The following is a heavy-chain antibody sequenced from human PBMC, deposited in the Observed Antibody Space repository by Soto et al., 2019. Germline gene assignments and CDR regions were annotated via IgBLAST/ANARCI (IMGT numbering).Heavy chain of an antibody. V-gene: IGHV2-5*02. Sequence: QITLKESGPTLVKPTQTLTLTCAFSGFSLSTSGVGVGWIRQPPGKALEWLAVIYWDGYKHYSPSLKSRLTNTEDTPKNQVVLTMTNMDPVDTATYYCAHKGGGDRILDYWGQGTLVTVSS. CDR1: GFSLSTSGVG. J-gene: IGHJ4*02. CDR2: IYWDGYK. D-gene: IGHD3-16*01. CDR3: AHKGGGDRILDY.